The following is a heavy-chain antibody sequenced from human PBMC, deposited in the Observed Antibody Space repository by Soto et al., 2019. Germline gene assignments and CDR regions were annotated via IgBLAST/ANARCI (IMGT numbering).Heavy chain of an antibody. V-gene: IGHV3-9*01. CDR3: AKGGATVTTWFDY. Sequence: VQLVEFGGGLVQPGRSLRLSCAASGFTFINDAMHWVRQAPGKGLEWVSGISGDSGTIAYVDSVKGRFTISRDNAKNSLYLQMNSLRAEDTALYYCAKGGATVTTWFDYWGQGTLVTVSS. CDR1: GFTFINDA. J-gene: IGHJ4*02. CDR2: ISGDSGTI. D-gene: IGHD4-4*01.